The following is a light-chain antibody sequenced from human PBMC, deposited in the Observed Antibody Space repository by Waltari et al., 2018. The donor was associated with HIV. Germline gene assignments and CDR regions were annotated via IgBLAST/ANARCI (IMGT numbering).Light chain of an antibody. V-gene: IGLV3-21*02. CDR1: NIGSKN. CDR3: QVWDSRSDPWV. CDR2: DDS. J-gene: IGLJ3*02. Sequence: SYVLTQSPSVSVAPGQTARITCGGNNIGSKNVNWYQQKPGQAPVLVVYDDSDRPSGIPERFSGSNSGDTATLTISSVEAGDEADYYCQVWDSRSDPWVFGGGTKVTVL.